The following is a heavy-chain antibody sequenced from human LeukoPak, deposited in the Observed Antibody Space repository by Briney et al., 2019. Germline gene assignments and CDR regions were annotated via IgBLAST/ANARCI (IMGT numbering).Heavy chain of an antibody. Sequence: QPGGSLRLSCAASGFTFSSYGMHGVRQAPGKGLEGVAFIRYDGSNKYYADSVKGRFTISRDNSKNTLYLKMNSLRAEDTAVYCCAKDRGYYFDYWGQGTLVTVSS. J-gene: IGHJ4*02. D-gene: IGHD2-15*01. CDR1: GFTFSSYG. CDR2: IRYDGSNK. CDR3: AKDRGYYFDY. V-gene: IGHV3-30*02.